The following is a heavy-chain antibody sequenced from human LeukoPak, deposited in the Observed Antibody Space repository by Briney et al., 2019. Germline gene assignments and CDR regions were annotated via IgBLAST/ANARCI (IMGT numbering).Heavy chain of an antibody. CDR3: ARATQPGDSSSVFDP. CDR1: GYTFTGYY. CDR2: INPNSGGT. D-gene: IGHD6-13*01. J-gene: IGHJ5*02. Sequence: ASVKVSCKASGYTFTGYYMHWVRPAPGQGLEWMGWINPNSGGTNYAQKFQGRVTMTRDTSISTAYMELSRLRSDDTAVYYCARATQPGDSSSVFDPWGQGTLVTVSS. V-gene: IGHV1-2*02.